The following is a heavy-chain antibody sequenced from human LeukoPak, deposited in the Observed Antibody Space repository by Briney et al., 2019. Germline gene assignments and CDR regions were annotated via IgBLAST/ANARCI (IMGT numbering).Heavy chain of an antibody. J-gene: IGHJ4*02. V-gene: IGHV3-21*01. Sequence: PGGSLRLSCTASGFTFSSYSLNWVRQAPGKGLEWVSSVSTGSNYIYYADSVKGRFTISRDNSKNTLYLQMNSLRAEDTAVYYCARDRSGFYSVDYWGQGTLVTVSS. D-gene: IGHD5-12*01. CDR1: GFTFSSYS. CDR2: VSTGSNYI. CDR3: ARDRSGFYSVDY.